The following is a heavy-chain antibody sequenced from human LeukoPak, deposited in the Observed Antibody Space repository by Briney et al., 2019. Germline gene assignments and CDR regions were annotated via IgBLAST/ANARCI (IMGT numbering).Heavy chain of an antibody. D-gene: IGHD2-2*01. V-gene: IGHV1-69*05. CDR3: AGDQLPLLDAFDI. J-gene: IGHJ3*02. CDR1: GGTFSSYA. CDR2: IIPFFGTA. Sequence: SVKVSCKASGGTFSSYAISWVRQAPGQGLEWMGGIIPFFGTAKYAQKFQGRVTITTDESTTTAYMELRSLGSEDTAVFYCAGDQLPLLDAFDIWGQGTMVTVSS.